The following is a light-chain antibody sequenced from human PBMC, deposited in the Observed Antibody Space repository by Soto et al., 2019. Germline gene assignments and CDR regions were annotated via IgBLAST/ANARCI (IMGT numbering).Light chain of an antibody. V-gene: IGKV1-9*01. J-gene: IGKJ1*01. CDR1: QGISTY. CDR3: EQINTYPRT. CDR2: AAS. Sequence: DIQLTQSPSFLSASVRDRVTITCRASQGISTYLAWYQQKPGKAPTLLIYAASTLLSGVPSRFSGSGSGTEFTLTISSLQPEDFATYYCEQINTYPRTFGQGTRVDIK.